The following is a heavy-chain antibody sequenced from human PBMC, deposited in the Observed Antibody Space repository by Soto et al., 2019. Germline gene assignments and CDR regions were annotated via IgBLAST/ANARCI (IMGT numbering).Heavy chain of an antibody. CDR3: TRRHNWNDKYLDP. Sequence: TLSLTCTVSGASISVHSYYWTWIRQPPGKGLEWIGSSYYSGTTYFNPSLKSRATISADTSKNQFSLRLTSVTAADTAIYYCTRRHNWNDKYLDPWGPGALVTVSS. D-gene: IGHD1-20*01. CDR1: GASISVHSYY. J-gene: IGHJ5*02. V-gene: IGHV4-39*01. CDR2: SYYSGTT.